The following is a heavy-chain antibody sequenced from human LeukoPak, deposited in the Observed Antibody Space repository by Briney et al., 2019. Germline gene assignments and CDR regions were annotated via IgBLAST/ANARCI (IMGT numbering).Heavy chain of an antibody. CDR2: ISGSGGSI. Sequence: GGSLRLSCAASGFTFSSHGMHWVRQAPGKGLEWVSGISGSGGSIRYADSVKGRFIISRDNSKNTLYLQMNSLRAEDTAVYYCAKGGDGYNYYFDYWGQETLVTVSS. CDR3: AKGGDGYNYYFDY. V-gene: IGHV3-23*01. D-gene: IGHD5-24*01. CDR1: GFTFSSHG. J-gene: IGHJ4*02.